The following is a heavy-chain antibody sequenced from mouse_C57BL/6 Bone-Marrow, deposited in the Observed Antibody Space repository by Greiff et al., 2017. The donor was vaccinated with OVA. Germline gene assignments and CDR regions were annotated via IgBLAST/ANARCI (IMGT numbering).Heavy chain of an antibody. CDR1: GYTFPRYW. CDR3: AGGSVY. Sequence: VPLQPPGAELVTPGASVPLSCPASGYTFPRYWMHWLQQRPVPVLAWIGMIPPNSGSTNYNEKFKSKATLTVDKSSSTAYMQLSSLTSEDSAVYYCAGGSVYWGQGTLVTVSA. CDR2: IPPNSGST. V-gene: IGHV1-64*01. J-gene: IGHJ3*01.